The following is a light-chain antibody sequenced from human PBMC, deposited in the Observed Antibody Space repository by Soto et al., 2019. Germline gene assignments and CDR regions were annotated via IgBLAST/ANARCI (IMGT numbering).Light chain of an antibody. Sequence: EIVLTQSPGTLSVSPGERVTLSCRASQSVSSTYLAWYQQKPGQAPSRLIYGASRGAAGIPDRVIGSGSAADFTLTISRLEPADFAVYFWQQYGRSPMFTFGQGTKVEVK. CDR2: GAS. CDR3: QQYGRSPMFT. J-gene: IGKJ2*01. CDR1: QSVSSTY. V-gene: IGKV3-20*01.